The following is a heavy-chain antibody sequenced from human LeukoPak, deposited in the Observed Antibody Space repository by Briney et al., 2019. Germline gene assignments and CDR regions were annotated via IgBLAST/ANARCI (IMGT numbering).Heavy chain of an antibody. J-gene: IGHJ4*02. D-gene: IGHD1-26*01. Sequence: MGIIYPGDSDTRYSPSFQGQVTISADKSISTAYLQWSSLKASDTAMYYCATSSGSNMDYWGQGTLVTVSS. CDR3: ATSSGSNMDY. CDR2: IYPGDSDT. V-gene: IGHV5-51*01.